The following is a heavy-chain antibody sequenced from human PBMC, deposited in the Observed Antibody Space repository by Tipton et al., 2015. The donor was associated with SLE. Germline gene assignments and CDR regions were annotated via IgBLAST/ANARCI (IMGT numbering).Heavy chain of an antibody. Sequence: GLVKPSETLSLTCTVSGFSVSSANYYWSWIRQPPGKGLEWIGYIYYSGSTNYNPSLKSRVTISVDTSKNQFSLKLSSVTAADTAVYYCASYSSGYLRWFDPWGQGTLVTVSS. J-gene: IGHJ5*02. D-gene: IGHD3-22*01. CDR2: IYYSGST. CDR1: GFSVSSANYY. V-gene: IGHV4-61*01. CDR3: ASYSSGYLRWFDP.